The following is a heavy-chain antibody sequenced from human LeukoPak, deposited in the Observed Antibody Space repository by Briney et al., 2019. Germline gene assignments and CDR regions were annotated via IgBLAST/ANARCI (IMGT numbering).Heavy chain of an antibody. J-gene: IGHJ3*02. CDR3: ARDLVAVTKGFDI. Sequence: SETLSLTCAVSGDSFSSHYWTWIRQSPGTGLEWIGYISHIGRTNYNPSLKSRVTISIDTSKNQFSLKLRSVTAADTAVYYCARDLVAVTKGFDIWGQGTMVSVSS. D-gene: IGHD4-17*01. CDR1: GDSFSSHY. CDR2: ISHIGRT. V-gene: IGHV4-59*11.